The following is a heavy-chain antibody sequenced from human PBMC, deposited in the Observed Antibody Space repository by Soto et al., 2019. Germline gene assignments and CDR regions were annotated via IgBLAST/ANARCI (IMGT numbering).Heavy chain of an antibody. CDR1: GGTFSSYA. CDR3: ASTMIVVVPNVFDY. D-gene: IGHD3-22*01. V-gene: IGHV1-69*06. Sequence: SVKVSCKASGGTFSSYAISWVRQAPGQGLEWMGGIIPIFGTANYAQKFQGRVTITADKSTSTAYMELSSLRSEDTAVYYCASTMIVVVPNVFDYWGQGTLVTVSS. J-gene: IGHJ4*02. CDR2: IIPIFGTA.